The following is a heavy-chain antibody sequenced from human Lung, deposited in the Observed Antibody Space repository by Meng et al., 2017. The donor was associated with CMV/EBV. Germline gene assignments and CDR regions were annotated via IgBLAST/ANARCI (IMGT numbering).Heavy chain of an antibody. CDR1: GFTFDDYS. CDR3: ATGGPDDNGWHNFDV. CDR2: INWNSVRI. J-gene: IGHJ4*02. D-gene: IGHD6-19*01. V-gene: IGHV3-9*01. Sequence: GGSLRLXCAASGFTFDDYSMHWVRHAPGKGLEWVSGINWNSVRIDYVDSVKGRFTISRDNAKKSLYLQINSPRPEDTDFYYCATGGPDDNGWHNFDVWGQGTXVTVYS.